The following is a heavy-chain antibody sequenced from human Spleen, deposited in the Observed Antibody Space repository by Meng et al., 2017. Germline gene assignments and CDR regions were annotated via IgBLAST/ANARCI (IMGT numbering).Heavy chain of an antibody. CDR3: ARGSFIAASGTHFDY. V-gene: IGHV4-61*02. CDR2: IYTSGST. D-gene: IGHD6-13*01. CDR1: GGSISSGSYY. Sequence: SETLSLTCTVSGGSISSGSYYWSWIRQPAGKGLEWIGRIYTSGSTNYNPSLKSRVTFSVDTSKSQFSLNLSSVTDADTAVYYCARGSFIAASGTHFDYWGRGTLVTVSS. J-gene: IGHJ4*02.